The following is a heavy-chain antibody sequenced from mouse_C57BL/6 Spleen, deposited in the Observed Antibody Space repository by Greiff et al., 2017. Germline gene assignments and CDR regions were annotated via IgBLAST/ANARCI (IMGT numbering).Heavy chain of an antibody. V-gene: IGHV1-82*01. D-gene: IGHD4-1*01. Sequence: QVQLQHSGPELVKPGASVKISCKASGYAFSSSWMNWVKQRPGKGLEWIGRIYPGDGDTNYNGKFKGKATLTADKSSSTAYMQLSSLTSEDSAVYFCARSGELGGMDYWGQGTSVTVSS. J-gene: IGHJ4*01. CDR1: GYAFSSSW. CDR2: IYPGDGDT. CDR3: ARSGELGGMDY.